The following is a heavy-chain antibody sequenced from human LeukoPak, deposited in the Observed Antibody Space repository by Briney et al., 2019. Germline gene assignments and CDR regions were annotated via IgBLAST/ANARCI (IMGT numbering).Heavy chain of an antibody. CDR2: ITWNTDKI. J-gene: IGHJ4*02. D-gene: IGHD1-26*01. Sequence: GGSLRLSCAASGFTFDDYAMHWLRQGPGKGLEWISGITWNTDKIDYADSVMGRFTISSVNAKNSLYLQMNSLRAEDTALYYCAKDISVGASPYYFDSWGQGTLVTVSS. V-gene: IGHV3-9*01. CDR1: GFTFDDYA. CDR3: AKDISVGASPYYFDS.